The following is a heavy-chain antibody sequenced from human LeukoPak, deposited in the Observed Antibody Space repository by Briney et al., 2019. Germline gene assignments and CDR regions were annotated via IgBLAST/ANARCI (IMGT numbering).Heavy chain of an antibody. V-gene: IGHV1-3*01. CDR3: VRGIAVAGTEFDY. CDR2: INAGNGNT. D-gene: IGHD6-19*01. J-gene: IGHJ4*02. CDR1: GYTFTSYA. Sequence: AASVKVSCKASGYTFTSYAMHWVRQAPGQRLEWMGWINAGNGNTKYSQKFQGRVTITADESTSTAYMELSSLRSEDTAVYYCVRGIAVAGTEFDYWGQGTLVTVSS.